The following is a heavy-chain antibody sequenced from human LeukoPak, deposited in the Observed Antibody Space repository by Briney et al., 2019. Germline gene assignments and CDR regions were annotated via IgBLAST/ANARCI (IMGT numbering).Heavy chain of an antibody. CDR2: ISSSGAKT. Sequence: GGSLRLSCAASGFIFSINAMSWVRQAPGKGLEWVSSISSSGAKTYYADSVKGRFTISRDNSKNPLYLQMNSLRAEDTAVYYCANQPTGPNDYWGQGTLATVSS. CDR1: GFIFSINA. CDR3: ANQPTGPNDY. D-gene: IGHD4-17*01. J-gene: IGHJ4*02. V-gene: IGHV3-23*01.